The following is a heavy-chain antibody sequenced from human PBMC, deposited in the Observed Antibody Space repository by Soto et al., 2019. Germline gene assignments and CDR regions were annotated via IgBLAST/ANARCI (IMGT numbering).Heavy chain of an antibody. CDR3: ARIRSGGYSYGYIAPLYGMDV. Sequence: GASVKVSCKASGYTFTSYYMHWVRQAPGQGLEWMGIIKPSGGSTSYAQKFQGRVTMTRDTSTSTVYMELSSLRSEDTAVYYCARIRSGGYSYGYIAPLYGMDVWGQGTTVTVSS. CDR2: IKPSGGST. V-gene: IGHV1-46*01. D-gene: IGHD5-18*01. CDR1: GYTFTSYY. J-gene: IGHJ6*02.